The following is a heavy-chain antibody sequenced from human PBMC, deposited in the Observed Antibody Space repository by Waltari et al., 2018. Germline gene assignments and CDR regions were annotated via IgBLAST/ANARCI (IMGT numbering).Heavy chain of an antibody. J-gene: IGHJ4*02. CDR2: IYPVLGTA. Sequence: QVQLVQSGAEVKKPGSSVKVSCKASGGTFSSYAISWVRQAPGQGREWMGGIYPVLGTANYAKKFQGRGTITADESTSTAYMELSSLRSEDTAVYYCARDGYYDSSGYYPREFDYWGQGTLVTVSS. D-gene: IGHD3-22*01. CDR1: GGTFSSYA. CDR3: ARDGYYDSSGYYPREFDY. V-gene: IGHV1-69*11.